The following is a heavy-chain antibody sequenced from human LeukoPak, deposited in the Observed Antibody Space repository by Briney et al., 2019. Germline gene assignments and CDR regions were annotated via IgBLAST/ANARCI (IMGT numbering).Heavy chain of an antibody. V-gene: IGHV3-23*01. J-gene: IGHJ6*02. CDR2: ISGSGGST. Sequence: GGSLRLSCAASGFTFSSYAMSWVRQAPGKGLERVSAISGSGGSTYYADSVKGRFTISRDNSKNTLYLQMNSLRAEDTAVYYCAKGYCSGGSCYYYYGMDVWGQGTTVTVSS. CDR3: AKGYCSGGSCYYYYGMDV. CDR1: GFTFSSYA. D-gene: IGHD2-15*01.